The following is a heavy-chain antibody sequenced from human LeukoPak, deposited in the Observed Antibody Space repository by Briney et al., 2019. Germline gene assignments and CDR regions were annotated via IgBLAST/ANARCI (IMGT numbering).Heavy chain of an antibody. Sequence: ASVKVSCKASGYTFTGYYMHWVRQAPGQGLEWMGWINPNSGGTNYAQKFQGRVTMTRDTSISTAYMERSRLRSDDTAVYYCARVQGSGWYLDYWGQGTLVTVSS. V-gene: IGHV1-2*02. D-gene: IGHD6-19*01. CDR1: GYTFTGYY. J-gene: IGHJ4*02. CDR2: INPNSGGT. CDR3: ARVQGSGWYLDY.